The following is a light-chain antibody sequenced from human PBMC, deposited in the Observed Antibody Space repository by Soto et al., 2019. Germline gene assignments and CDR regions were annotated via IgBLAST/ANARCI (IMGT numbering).Light chain of an antibody. CDR3: CSYTSSSPYA. J-gene: IGLJ1*01. CDR2: QVS. CDR1: SSDLGGYNF. V-gene: IGLV2-14*01. Sequence: QSVLTQPASVSGSPGQSITISCTGTSSDLGGYNFVSWYQHHPGKAPKLMIFQVSNRPSGVSNRFSGSKSGNTASLTISGLQTEDEADYYCCSYTSSSPYAFGTGTKVTVL.